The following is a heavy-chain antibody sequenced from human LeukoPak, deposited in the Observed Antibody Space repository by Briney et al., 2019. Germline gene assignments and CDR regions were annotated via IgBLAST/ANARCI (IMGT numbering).Heavy chain of an antibody. CDR2: IRSESSGT. CDR3: VRDLNWAFDY. D-gene: IGHD3-16*01. V-gene: IGHV3-11*06. CDR1: GFTFSDYY. Sequence: GGSLRLSCAASGFTFSDYYMSWIRQAPGKELEWISNIRSESSGTTYADSVKGRFTISRDNAENSLYLQINSLRADDTAVYYCVRDLNWAFDYWGQGALVTVSS. J-gene: IGHJ4*02.